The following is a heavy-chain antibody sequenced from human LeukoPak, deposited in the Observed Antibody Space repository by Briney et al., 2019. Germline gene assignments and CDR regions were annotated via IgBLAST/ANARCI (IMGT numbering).Heavy chain of an antibody. V-gene: IGHV3-30*04. D-gene: IGHD3-22*01. CDR2: ISYDGSNK. J-gene: IGHJ6*02. Sequence: GGSLRLSCAASGFTFSSYAMHWVRQAPGKGLEWVAVISYDGSNKYYADSVKGRFTISRDNSKSTLYLQMNSLRAEDTAVYYCARAVRPPDSSGYYHTDYYYYGMDVWGQGTTVTVSS. CDR1: GFTFSSYA. CDR3: ARAVRPPDSSGYYHTDYYYYGMDV.